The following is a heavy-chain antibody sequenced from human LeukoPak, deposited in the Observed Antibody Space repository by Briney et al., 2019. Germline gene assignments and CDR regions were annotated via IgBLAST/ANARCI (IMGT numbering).Heavy chain of an antibody. D-gene: IGHD3-22*01. J-gene: IGHJ4*02. CDR1: GFTFTNYN. Sequence: GGSLRLSCAASGFTFTNYNMNWVRQAPGKGLEWASSISSSSSYIYYADSVKGRFTISRDNAKNSLYLQMNSLRAEDTAVYYCARGAHYYYDSSGYSYGDDYWGQGTLVTVSS. CDR2: ISSSSSYI. CDR3: ARGAHYYYDSSGYSYGDDY. V-gene: IGHV3-21*01.